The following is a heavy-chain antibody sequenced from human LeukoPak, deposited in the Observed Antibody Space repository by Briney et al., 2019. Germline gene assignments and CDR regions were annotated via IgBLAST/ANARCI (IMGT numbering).Heavy chain of an antibody. D-gene: IGHD3-22*01. Sequence: PGRSLRLSCAASGFTFSSYGMHWVRQAPGKGLEWVSSISSSSSYIYYADSVKGRFTISRDNAKNSLYLQMNSLRAEDTAVYYCASSRYDSSGYYSWGQGTLVTVSS. CDR2: ISSSSSYI. J-gene: IGHJ4*02. CDR3: ASSRYDSSGYYS. CDR1: GFTFSSYG. V-gene: IGHV3-21*01.